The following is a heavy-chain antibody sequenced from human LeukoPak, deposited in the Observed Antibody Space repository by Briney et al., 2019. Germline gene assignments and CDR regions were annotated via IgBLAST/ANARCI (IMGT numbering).Heavy chain of an antibody. J-gene: IGHJ4*02. Sequence: GGSLRLSCAASGFTFRDYAMSWVRQAPGKGLEWVSAISGTDSSTYYADSVKGRFTISRDNSKNTLHLQMDSLRAEDTAVYYCAKDQRWTCSSTSCYTFDYWGQGTLVTVSS. CDR3: AKDQRWTCSSTSCYTFDY. CDR2: ISGTDSST. V-gene: IGHV3-23*01. CDR1: GFTFRDYA. D-gene: IGHD2-2*02.